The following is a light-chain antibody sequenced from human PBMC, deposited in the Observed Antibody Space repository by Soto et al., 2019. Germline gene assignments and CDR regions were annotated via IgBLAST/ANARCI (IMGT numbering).Light chain of an antibody. Sequence: DVQMTQSPSTLSASVGDRVTITCRASQSISTWLAWYQQKPGKAPNLLIYDASSLQSGVPSRFSGSGSGTEFTLTISSLQPDDFATYYCQQYDNYPDTFGQGTKLEIK. CDR2: DAS. J-gene: IGKJ2*01. V-gene: IGKV1-5*01. CDR3: QQYDNYPDT. CDR1: QSISTW.